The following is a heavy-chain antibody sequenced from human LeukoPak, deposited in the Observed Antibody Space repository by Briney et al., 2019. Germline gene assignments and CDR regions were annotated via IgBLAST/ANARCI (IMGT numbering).Heavy chain of an antibody. CDR2: ITSSGNTI. Sequence: GGSLRLSCAASGFTFRSYEMNWVCQAPGKGLEWVSYITSSGNTIYYADSVKGRFTIFRDNAKNSLYLQMNSLRAEDTAVYYCARANYYDISGYDYWGQGTLVNVAS. CDR1: GFTFRSYE. D-gene: IGHD3-22*01. CDR3: ARANYYDISGYDY. V-gene: IGHV3-48*03. J-gene: IGHJ4*02.